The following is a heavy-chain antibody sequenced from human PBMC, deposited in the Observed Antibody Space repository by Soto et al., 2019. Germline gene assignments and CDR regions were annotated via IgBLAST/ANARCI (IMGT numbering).Heavy chain of an antibody. CDR2: ITSSGDRA. CDR1: GFTFSYYE. CDR3: ARDIFDN. V-gene: IGHV3-48*03. Sequence: EVQLVESGGGLAQPGGSLRLSCVASGFTFSYYEMNWVRQAPGKGLEWISYITSSGDRAQYADSVKGRFTISRDNTKNLLYLQMTSLSVEDTGLYYCARDIFDNWGQGTLVTVSS. J-gene: IGHJ4*02.